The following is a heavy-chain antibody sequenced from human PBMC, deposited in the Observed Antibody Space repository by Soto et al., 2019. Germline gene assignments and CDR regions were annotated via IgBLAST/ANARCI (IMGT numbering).Heavy chain of an antibody. J-gene: IGHJ6*02. D-gene: IGHD2-21*02. Sequence: QVQLQESGPGLVRPSQTLTLTCNVSGGSISSDHYHWTWIRQPPGKGLEWIGYIHYSGSVHYNPSLQSRATMSVDTSKNLFSLKLSSVTAADTAVYFCVREDDGGDRDYYGLDVWGQGTTVTVSS. V-gene: IGHV4-30-4*01. CDR3: VREDDGGDRDYYGLDV. CDR1: GGSISSDHYH. CDR2: IHYSGSV.